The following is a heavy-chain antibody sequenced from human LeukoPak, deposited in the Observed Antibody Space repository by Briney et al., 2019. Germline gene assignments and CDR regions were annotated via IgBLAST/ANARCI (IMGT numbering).Heavy chain of an antibody. CDR2: IYYSGST. J-gene: IGHJ4*02. CDR1: GGSISSYY. D-gene: IGHD1-1*01. V-gene: IGHV4-59*08. CDR3: ARLNPSGNESIDY. Sequence: PSETLSLTRTVSGGSISSYYWSWIRQPPGKGLEWIGYIYYSGSTNYNPSLKSRVTISVDTSKNQFSLKLGSVTAADTAVYYCARLNPSGNESIDYWGQGTLVTVSS.